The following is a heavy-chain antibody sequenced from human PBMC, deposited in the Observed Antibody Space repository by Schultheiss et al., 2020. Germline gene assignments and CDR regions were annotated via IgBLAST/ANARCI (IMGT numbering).Heavy chain of an antibody. Sequence: GGSLRLSCAASGFTFSTYTMNWVRQAPGKGLEWVSSISDSSIYIYYADSMKGRFTISRDNAKNSLYLQMHSLRAEDTAVYYCARDPILAVAGPYYFDYWGQGSLVTVSS. CDR3: ARDPILAVAGPYYFDY. V-gene: IGHV3-21*01. CDR1: GFTFSTYT. J-gene: IGHJ4*02. D-gene: IGHD6-19*01. CDR2: ISDSSIYI.